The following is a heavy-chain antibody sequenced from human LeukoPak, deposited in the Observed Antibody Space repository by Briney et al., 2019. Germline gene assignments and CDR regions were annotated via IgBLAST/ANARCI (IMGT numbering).Heavy chain of an antibody. CDR1: GFTFSNAW. V-gene: IGHV3-15*01. CDR3: AKDDGEYQDEWYFDY. D-gene: IGHD4-17*01. CDR2: IKSKTDGGTT. Sequence: GGSLRLSCAASGFTFSNAWMSWVRQAPGKGLEWVGRIKSKTDGGTTDYAAPVKGRFTISRDDSKNTLYLQMNSLRAEDTAVYYCAKDDGEYQDEWYFDYWGQGTLVTVSS. J-gene: IGHJ4*02.